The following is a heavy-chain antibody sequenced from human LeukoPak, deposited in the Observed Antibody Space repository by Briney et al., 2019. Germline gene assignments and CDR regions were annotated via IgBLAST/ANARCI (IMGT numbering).Heavy chain of an antibody. J-gene: IGHJ4*02. V-gene: IGHV1-69*13. CDR1: GGTFSSYT. CDR2: IIPIFGTA. CDR3: ARGWMGIFPYYFDY. D-gene: IGHD2-15*01. Sequence: SVKVSCKASGGTFSSYTISWVRQAPGQGLEWMGGIIPIFGTANYAQKFQGRVTITADESTSTAYMELSSLRSEDTAVYYCARGWMGIFPYYFDYWGQGTLVTVSS.